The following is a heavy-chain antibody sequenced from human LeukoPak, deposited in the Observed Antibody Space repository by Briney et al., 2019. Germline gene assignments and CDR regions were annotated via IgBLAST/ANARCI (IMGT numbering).Heavy chain of an antibody. Sequence: GGSLRLSCAASGFTFISYWMHWVRQAPGKGLVWVSCINSDGSSTRYADSVKGRFTISIDNAKNTLFLQMNSLRAEDTAVYYCARDRPNYAFDYWGQGTLVTVSS. CDR3: ARDRPNYAFDY. CDR2: INSDGSST. V-gene: IGHV3-74*01. CDR1: GFTFISYW. D-gene: IGHD3-16*01. J-gene: IGHJ4*02.